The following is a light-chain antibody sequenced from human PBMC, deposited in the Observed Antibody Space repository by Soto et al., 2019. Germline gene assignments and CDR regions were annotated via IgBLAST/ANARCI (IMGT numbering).Light chain of an antibody. CDR1: QSVSRSF. CDR2: GAS. J-gene: IGKJ1*01. CDR3: QQHDSSPRT. V-gene: IGKV3-20*01. Sequence: EIVLTQSPGTLSLSPGERATLSCRASQSVSRSFLAWYQQNPGQAPRLLTYGASSRATGIPDRFSGSRSWTDFTLTISRLEPEDFAVYFCQQHDSSPRTFGQGTKVEIK.